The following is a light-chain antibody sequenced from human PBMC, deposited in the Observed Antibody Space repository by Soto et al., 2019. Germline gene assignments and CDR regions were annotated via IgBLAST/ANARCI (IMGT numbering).Light chain of an antibody. V-gene: IGLV2-14*03. CDR1: ISDVGGYNY. Sequence: QSALTQPASVSGSPGQSITISCTGTISDVGGYNYVSWYQQHPGKAPKLMIFDVSNRPSGDSNRFSGSKSGYTASLTISGLQAEDEADYDCSSYTSSSTYVFGTGTKLTVL. CDR3: SSYTSSSTYV. J-gene: IGLJ1*01. CDR2: DVS.